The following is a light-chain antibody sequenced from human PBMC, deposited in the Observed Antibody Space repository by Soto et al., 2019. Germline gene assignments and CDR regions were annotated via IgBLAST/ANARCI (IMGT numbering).Light chain of an antibody. J-gene: IGKJ2*01. CDR2: GAS. Sequence: AIQMTQFPSSLSASVGDRVTITCRASQGIRNDLGWYQQKSGRAPKLLIFGASTLQGGVPSRFSGSGSGTDFTLTISSLQPEDFATYYCLHDYNFPYTFGRGTKVEIK. CDR3: LHDYNFPYT. CDR1: QGIRND. V-gene: IGKV1-6*01.